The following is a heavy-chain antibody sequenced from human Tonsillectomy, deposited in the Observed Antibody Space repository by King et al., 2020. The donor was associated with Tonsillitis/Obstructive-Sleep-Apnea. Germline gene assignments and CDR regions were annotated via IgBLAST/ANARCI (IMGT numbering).Heavy chain of an antibody. CDR2: MYHSWST. CDR1: GDSISSLNYH. CDR3: ACEVPAAGTNWFDP. D-gene: IGHD2-2*01. J-gene: IGHJ5*02. Sequence: QLQESGPGLVKPSETLSLTCTVSGDSISSLNYHWGWIRQPPGKGPELIGSMYHSWSTYCNPSLKSRVTITVNTSRNQFFLILIFVTAADTAVYYCACEVPAAGTNWFDPWGQGTLVIVSS. V-gene: IGHV4-39*01.